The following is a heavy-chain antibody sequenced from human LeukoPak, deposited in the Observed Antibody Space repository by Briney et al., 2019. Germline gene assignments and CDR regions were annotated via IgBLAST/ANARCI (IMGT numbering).Heavy chain of an antibody. J-gene: IGHJ4*02. CDR3: ARDRPNIAVAGISDY. D-gene: IGHD6-19*01. CDR1: GYTCTSYG. CDR2: ISAYNGNT. Sequence: EASVKVSCKASGYTCTSYGISWVRQAPGQGLGWMGWISAYNGNTNYAQKLQGRVTMTTDTSTSTAYMERRSLRSDDTAVYYCARDRPNIAVAGISDYWGQGTLVTVSS. V-gene: IGHV1-18*01.